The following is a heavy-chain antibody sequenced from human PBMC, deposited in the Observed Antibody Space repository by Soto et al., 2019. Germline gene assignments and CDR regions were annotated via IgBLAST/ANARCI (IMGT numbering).Heavy chain of an antibody. CDR1: GFTFSSYA. Sequence: HPGGSLRLSCVASGFTFSSYAMSWVRQAPGKGLEWVSGISGSGGKTYYADSAKGRFTISRDNSKNTLYLQMDSLRVEDTAVYYCAKDSYDNIWGNLDYYGLDDWGQGTTVTVSS. CDR3: AKDSYDNIWGNLDYYGLDD. D-gene: IGHD3-16*01. V-gene: IGHV3-23*01. CDR2: ISGSGGKT. J-gene: IGHJ6*02.